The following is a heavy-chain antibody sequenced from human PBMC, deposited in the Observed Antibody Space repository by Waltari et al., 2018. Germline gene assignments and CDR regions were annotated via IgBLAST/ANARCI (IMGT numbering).Heavy chain of an antibody. CDR2: IISGASTI. V-gene: IGHV3-48*03. J-gene: IGHJ4*01. CDR1: GFTFRNYE. D-gene: IGHD1-26*01. CDR3: ARGEGGANEY. Sequence: EVQLVESGGGLVQPGGSLRLLCAASGFTFRNYEMNWVRQAPGKGLEWVSYIISGASTIFYADSVKGRFTISRDNAKNSVYLQMKSLRADDTAIYYCARGEGGANEYWGQGTLVTVSS.